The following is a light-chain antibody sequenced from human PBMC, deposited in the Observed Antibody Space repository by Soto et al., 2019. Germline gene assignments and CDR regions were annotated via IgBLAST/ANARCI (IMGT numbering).Light chain of an antibody. CDR3: QEHNSYIPT. J-gene: IGKJ1*01. CDR1: QSIGGW. Sequence: DIPMTQSPSTLSASVGDRVTITCRASQSIGGWLAWYQQKPGKAPKLLIYEASVLQKGVPSRFCGSGSGTEFTLAIRSLQPDDFATYYCQEHNSYIPTFGPGTKVEIK. V-gene: IGKV1-5*03. CDR2: EAS.